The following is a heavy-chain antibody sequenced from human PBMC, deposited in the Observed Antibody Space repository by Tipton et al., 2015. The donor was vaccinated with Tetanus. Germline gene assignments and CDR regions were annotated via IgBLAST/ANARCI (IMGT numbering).Heavy chain of an antibody. CDR2: ISGNGGSI. V-gene: IGHV3-64D*08. CDR1: GFTFNRSA. CDR3: VKDGQEET. J-gene: IGHJ3*01. Sequence: SLRLSCSASGFTFNRSAMHWVRQVPGKGLEDVSVISGNGGSIEYADSVKGRFTISRDNSKSTLDLQMSGLRTEDTAVYFWVKDGQEETWGQGTTVTVSS.